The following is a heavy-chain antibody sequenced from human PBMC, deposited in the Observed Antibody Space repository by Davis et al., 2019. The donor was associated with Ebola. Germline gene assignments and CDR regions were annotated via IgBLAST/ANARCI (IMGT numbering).Heavy chain of an antibody. CDR2: IRKANSYAT. V-gene: IGHV3-73*01. CDR3: TLNAQLVRGEDY. D-gene: IGHD6-6*01. Sequence: GESLKISCAASGFTFSGSAMHWVRQASGKGLEWVGRIRKANSYATAYAASVEGRFTISRDDSKNTAYLQMNSLKTEDTAVYYCTLNAQLVRGEDYWGQGTLVTVSS. J-gene: IGHJ4*02. CDR1: GFTFSGSA.